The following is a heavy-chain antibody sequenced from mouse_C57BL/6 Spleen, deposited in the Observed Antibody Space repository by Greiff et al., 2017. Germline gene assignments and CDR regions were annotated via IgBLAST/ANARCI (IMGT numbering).Heavy chain of an antibody. D-gene: IGHD4-1*01. V-gene: IGHV1-69*01. CDR1: GYTFTSYW. J-gene: IGHJ4*01. CDR2: IDPSDSYT. CDR3: ARRLGRYAMDY. Sequence: QVQLKQPGAELVMPGASVKLSCKASGYTFTSYWMHWVKQRPGQGLEWIGEIDPSDSYTNYNQKFKGKSTLTVDKSSSTAYMQLSSLTSEDAAVYYCARRLGRYAMDYWGQGTSVTVSS.